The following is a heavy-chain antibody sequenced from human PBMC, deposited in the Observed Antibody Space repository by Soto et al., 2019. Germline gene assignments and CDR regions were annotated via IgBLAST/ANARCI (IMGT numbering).Heavy chain of an antibody. CDR1: GGSISSGGYY. CDR3: ARRNYPYYFDY. CDR2: IYYSGST. V-gene: IGHV4-31*03. J-gene: IGHJ4*01. Sequence: PSETLSLTCTVSGGSISSGGYYWSWIRQHPGKGLEWIGYIYYSGSTYYNPSLKSRVTISVDTSKNQFSLSLTSVTAADAALYFCARRNYPYYFDYSGHGTLVTVSS. D-gene: IGHD3-10*01.